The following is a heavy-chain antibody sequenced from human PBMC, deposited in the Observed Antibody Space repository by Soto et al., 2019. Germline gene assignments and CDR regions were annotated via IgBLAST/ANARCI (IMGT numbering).Heavy chain of an antibody. CDR2: IYHSGST. CDR3: ARVVVPAAICGYNWFDP. CDR1: GGSISSGGYY. J-gene: IGHJ5*02. D-gene: IGHD2-2*01. V-gene: IGHV4-30-2*01. Sequence: QLQLQESGSGLVKPSQTLSLTCAVSGGSISSGGYYWSWIRQPPGQGLEWIGYIYHSGSTYYDPSLTSRVTISVDRYKNQFSMKLSYVTAADTAVYYCARVVVPAAICGYNWFDPWGQGTLVTVSS.